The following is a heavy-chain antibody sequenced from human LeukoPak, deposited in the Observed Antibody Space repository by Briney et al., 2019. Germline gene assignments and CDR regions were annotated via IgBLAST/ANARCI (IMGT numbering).Heavy chain of an antibody. CDR3: ARERITIFGVVPPYYYYGMDV. D-gene: IGHD3-3*01. Sequence: SVKVSCKASGFTFTNYHMHWVRQAPGQGLGWMGGIIPIFGTANYAQKFQGRVTITADESTSTAYMELSSLRSEDTAVYYCARERITIFGVVPPYYYYGMDVWGQGTTVTVSS. CDR1: GFTFTNYH. V-gene: IGHV1-69*13. J-gene: IGHJ6*02. CDR2: IIPIFGTA.